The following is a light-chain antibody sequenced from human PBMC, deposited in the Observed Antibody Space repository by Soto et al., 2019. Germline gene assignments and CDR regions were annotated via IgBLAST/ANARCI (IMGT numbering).Light chain of an antibody. Sequence: DIQMTQSPSTLSASVGDRVTITCRASQDISNWLAWYQQKPGKAPKLLIYDASSLKSVVPSRFSGSGSGTKFTLTINSLQPDDSATYYCQHYNSYPATFGQGTKVEIK. CDR2: DAS. CDR3: QHYNSYPAT. J-gene: IGKJ1*01. V-gene: IGKV1-5*01. CDR1: QDISNW.